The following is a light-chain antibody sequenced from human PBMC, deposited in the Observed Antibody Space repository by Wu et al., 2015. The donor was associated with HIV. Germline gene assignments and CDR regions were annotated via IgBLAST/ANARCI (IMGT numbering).Light chain of an antibody. CDR2: DAS. V-gene: IGKV3-11*01. Sequence: VVLTQSPDTLSLSPGERATLSCRASQSISSFLAWYQQKPGQAPRLLIYDASNRATGVPARFSGSGSGTDFTLTISSLEPEDFAVYYCQQYDASPLTFGGGTKVEMK. J-gene: IGKJ4*01. CDR1: QSISSF. CDR3: QQYDASPLT.